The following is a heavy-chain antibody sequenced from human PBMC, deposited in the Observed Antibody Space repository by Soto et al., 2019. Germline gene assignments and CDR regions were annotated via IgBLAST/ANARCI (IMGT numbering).Heavy chain of an antibody. D-gene: IGHD2-2*01. CDR2: ILHSGST. J-gene: IGHJ3*02. CDR1: GASISSSNW. CDR3: ARVLQGCSGTSCYLDI. V-gene: IGHV4-4*02. Sequence: QVQLQESGPGLVKPSGTLSLTCAVSGASISSSNWWNWVRQAPGKGLEWIGEILHSGSTNYNPSLKGRVTISVDKSKNQFSLRLSSVTAADTAVYYCARVLQGCSGTSCYLDIWGQGTMVTASA.